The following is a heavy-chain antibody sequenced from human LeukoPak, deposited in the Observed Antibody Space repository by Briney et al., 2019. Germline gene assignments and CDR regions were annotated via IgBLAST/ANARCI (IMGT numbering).Heavy chain of an antibody. CDR3: ARDDTSSWYQEY. CDR2: IKSNI. Sequence: GGSLSLSCSASGFTFSDYSMNWVRQAPGKGLEWVAYIKSNIYYADSVKGRFTISRDNAKNLLYLQMNSLTVEDTAVYYCARDDTSSWYQEYWGQGTLVTVSS. V-gene: IGHV3-69-1*02. D-gene: IGHD6-13*01. J-gene: IGHJ4*02. CDR1: GFTFSDYS.